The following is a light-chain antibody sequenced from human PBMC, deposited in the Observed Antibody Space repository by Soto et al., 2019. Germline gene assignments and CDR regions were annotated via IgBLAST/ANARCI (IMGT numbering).Light chain of an antibody. CDR3: SSYASSSTGV. Sequence: QSALTQPASVSGSPGQSITISCTGNSNDVGGYNYVSWYQQHPGKAPKLMIYEVSLRPLGVSNRFSGSRSDNTASLTISGLQAEDEAHYYCSSYASSSTGVFGGGTKLTVL. CDR1: SNDVGGYNY. CDR2: EVS. V-gene: IGLV2-14*01. J-gene: IGLJ3*02.